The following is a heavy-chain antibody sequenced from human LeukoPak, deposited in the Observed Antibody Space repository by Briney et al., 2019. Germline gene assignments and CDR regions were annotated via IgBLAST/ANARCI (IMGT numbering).Heavy chain of an antibody. Sequence: PSETLSLTCIVSGGSISSSSYYWGWIRQPPGKGLEWIGSIHYSGSTYYNPSLKSRVTISVDTSKNQFSLKLSSVTAADTAVYYCARRRVYYYGSGSYYSNRYYFDYWGQGTLVTVSS. J-gene: IGHJ4*02. CDR2: IHYSGST. CDR1: GGSISSSSYY. V-gene: IGHV4-39*07. CDR3: ARRRVYYYGSGSYYSNRYYFDY. D-gene: IGHD3-10*01.